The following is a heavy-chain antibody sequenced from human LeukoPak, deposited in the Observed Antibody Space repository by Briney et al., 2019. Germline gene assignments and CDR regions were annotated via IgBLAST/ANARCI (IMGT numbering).Heavy chain of an antibody. V-gene: IGHV3-11*01. CDR1: GFTFSDYT. CDR2: ISGRSRII. CDR3: ARGVSPPDY. Sequence: KPGKSLRLSCAASGFTFSDYTMSWMRQAPGKGLEWASDISGRSRIIFYADSVKGRFTVSRDNGENSLYLQMNSLKDEDTAVYYCARGVSPPDYWGQGTLVTVSS. J-gene: IGHJ4*02.